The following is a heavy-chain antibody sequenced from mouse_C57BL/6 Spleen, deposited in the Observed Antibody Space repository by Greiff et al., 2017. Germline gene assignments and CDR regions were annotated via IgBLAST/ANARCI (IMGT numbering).Heavy chain of an antibody. CDR3: TRSGWDSDFGY. J-gene: IGHJ2*01. Sequence: QVQLQQSGAELVRPGASVTLSCKASGYTFTDYEMHWVKQTPVHGLEWIGTIDPATGGTAYNQKIKGKAILTADKSSSTAYMELRSLTSEDSAVYYCTRSGWDSDFGYWGQGTTLKGSS. V-gene: IGHV1-15*01. D-gene: IGHD3-1*01. CDR1: GYTFTDYE. CDR2: IDPATGGT.